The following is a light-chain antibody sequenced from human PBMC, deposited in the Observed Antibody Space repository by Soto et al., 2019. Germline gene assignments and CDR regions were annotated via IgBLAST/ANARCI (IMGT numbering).Light chain of an antibody. V-gene: IGLV2-14*01. J-gene: IGLJ2*01. CDR3: GSYTINSAPS. Sequence: QSALTQPASVSGSPGQSITISCTGTSSDIGRHNYVSWYQHHPGKAPTLLIYEVSTRPSGISNRFSGSKSGNTASLTISGLQTEDEADYYCGSYTINSAPSFGGGTQLTVL. CDR1: SSDIGRHNY. CDR2: EVS.